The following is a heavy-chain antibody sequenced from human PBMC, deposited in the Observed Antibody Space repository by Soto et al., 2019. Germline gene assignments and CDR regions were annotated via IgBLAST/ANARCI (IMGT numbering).Heavy chain of an antibody. CDR1: GGSLSDYF. J-gene: IGHJ4*02. CDR3: ARDSSSWAFDY. D-gene: IGHD6-13*01. CDR2: INHLGSI. V-gene: IGHV4-34*01. Sequence: PSETLSLTCVVSGGSLSDYFWSWIRQPPGMALEWIGEINHLGSINYNPSLKSRVTISVDTSKNQFSLTLSSVTAADTAVYYCARDSSSWAFDYWGQGTLVTVSS.